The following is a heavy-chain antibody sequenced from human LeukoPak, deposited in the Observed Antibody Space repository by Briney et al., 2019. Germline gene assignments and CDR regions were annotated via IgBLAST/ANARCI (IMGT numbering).Heavy chain of an antibody. D-gene: IGHD3-9*01. J-gene: IGHJ4*02. CDR3: ARGGAISIRYFDSGLDY. Sequence: GGSLRLSCAASGFTFSSYWMSWVRQAPGKGLEWVANIKQDGSEKYYVDSVKGRFTISRDNAKNSLYLQMNSLRAEDTAVYYCARGGAISIRYFDSGLDYWGQGTLVTVSS. CDR1: GFTFSSYW. CDR2: IKQDGSEK. V-gene: IGHV3-7*03.